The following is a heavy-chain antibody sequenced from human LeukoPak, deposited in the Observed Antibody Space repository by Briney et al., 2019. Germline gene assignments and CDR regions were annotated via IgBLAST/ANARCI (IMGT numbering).Heavy chain of an antibody. CDR3: ARDRTGNDY. D-gene: IGHD1-1*01. V-gene: IGHV3-7*01. CDR2: IKEDGSEK. CDR1: GFTFSSYW. J-gene: IGHJ4*02. Sequence: PGGSLRLSCAASGFTFSSYWMSWIRQAPGKGLGWVANIKEDGSEKYYVDSVRGRFTISRDNAKNSLSLQMNSLRAEDTAVYYCARDRTGNDYRGQGALVTVSS.